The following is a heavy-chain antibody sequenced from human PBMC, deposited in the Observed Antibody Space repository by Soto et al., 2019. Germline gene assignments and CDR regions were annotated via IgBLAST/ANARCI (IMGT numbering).Heavy chain of an antibody. D-gene: IGHD1-26*01. Sequence: SETLSLTCNVSGGSITNSGYYWGWIRQPPGKGLEWIRSIYYSGSTYYSPSLKSRISMSVDMSKKQLSLTLRSVTAADTAIYYCVRDGTKNLRDRFEPWGRGILVTVSS. CDR1: GGSITNSGYY. CDR2: IYYSGST. CDR3: VRDGTKNLRDRFEP. J-gene: IGHJ5*02. V-gene: IGHV4-39*07.